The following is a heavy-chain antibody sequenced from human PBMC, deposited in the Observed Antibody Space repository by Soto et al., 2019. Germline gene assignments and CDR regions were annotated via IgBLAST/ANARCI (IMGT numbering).Heavy chain of an antibody. CDR1: GGSISSGGYS. V-gene: IGHV4-31*03. Sequence: SETLSLTCTVSGGSISSGGYSWSWIRQHPGKGLEWIGYIYYSGITYYNPSLKSRLTISVDRSKNQFSLKLSSVTAADTAVYYCTTSYGNAWYTYWGKGTQVTVSS. CDR2: IYYSGIT. D-gene: IGHD6-13*01. CDR3: TTSYGNAWYTY. J-gene: IGHJ4*02.